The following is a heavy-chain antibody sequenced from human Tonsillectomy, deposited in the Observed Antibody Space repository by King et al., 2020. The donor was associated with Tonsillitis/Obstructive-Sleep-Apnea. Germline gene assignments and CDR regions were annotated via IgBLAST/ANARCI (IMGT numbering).Heavy chain of an antibody. V-gene: IGHV5-51*01. CDR1: GYSFTSYW. CDR3: ARQVASYDYSNYYYSYYMDV. CDR2: TYPGDSQT. D-gene: IGHD4-11*01. J-gene: IGHJ6*03. Sequence: QLVQSGAEVREPGESLKISCKGSGYSFTSYWIGWVRQMPGKGLEWMGITYPGDSQTRYSPSFQGQVTISADKSISTAYLQWSSLKASDTAMYYCARQVASYDYSNYYYSYYMDVWGKGTTVTVSS.